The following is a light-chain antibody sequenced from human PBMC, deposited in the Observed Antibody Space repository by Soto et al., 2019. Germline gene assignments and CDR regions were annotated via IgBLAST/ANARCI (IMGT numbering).Light chain of an antibody. CDR2: GAS. Sequence: EIVMTQSPDTLSVSPGERATISCRASQSLTSNLAWYQQKPGQTPRLIIYGASTRATGTPPRFSGSGSGTEFTLTISSLQSEDFALYYCQQYNGWPLTFGGGTKVEIK. V-gene: IGKV3-15*01. J-gene: IGKJ4*01. CDR3: QQYNGWPLT. CDR1: QSLTSN.